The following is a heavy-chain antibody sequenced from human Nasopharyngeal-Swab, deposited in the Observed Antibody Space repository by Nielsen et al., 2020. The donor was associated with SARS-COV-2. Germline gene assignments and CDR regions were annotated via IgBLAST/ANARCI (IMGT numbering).Heavy chain of an antibody. D-gene: IGHD4-23*01. V-gene: IGHV1-3*01. J-gene: IGHJ4*02. CDR2: INAGNGNT. CDR3: ARAKDGGKGFYFDY. Sequence: ASVKVSCKASGYTFTSYAMHWVHQAPGQRLEWMGWINAGNGNTKYLQKFQGRVTITRDTSASTAYMELSSLRSEDTAVYYCARAKDGGKGFYFDYWGQGTLVTVSS. CDR1: GYTFTSYA.